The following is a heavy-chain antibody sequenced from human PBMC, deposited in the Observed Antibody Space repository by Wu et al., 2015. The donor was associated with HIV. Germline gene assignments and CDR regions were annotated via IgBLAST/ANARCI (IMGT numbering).Heavy chain of an antibody. V-gene: IGHV1-18*01. CDR3: ARDLSQRAHYYMDV. Sequence: QVQLVQSGAEVKEPGSSVKVSCKASGGTFSSDAVSWVRQAPGQGLEWMGWISNYNGNTIYAQSLQGRVTLTTDSSTSTAYMELRTLTSDDTAVYYCARDLSQRAHYYMDVWGTGTTVIVSS. CDR2: ISNYNGNT. CDR1: GGTFSSDA. J-gene: IGHJ6*03.